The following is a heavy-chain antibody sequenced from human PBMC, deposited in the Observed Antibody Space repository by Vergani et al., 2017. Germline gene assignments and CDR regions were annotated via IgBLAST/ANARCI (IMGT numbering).Heavy chain of an antibody. D-gene: IGHD5-12*01. CDR3: AKANPRNSGYGYLYYYHAMDV. V-gene: IGHV3-23*01. Sequence: EVQLLESGGDLVQPGGSLRLSCAASGFTFNHYAMNWVRQAPGKGLEWVSGISGSGGSTYYAGSVKGRFTISSDRSKNTLYLQMNSLSAGDTAVYYCAKANPRNSGYGYLYYYHAMDVWGQGTTVTVSS. J-gene: IGHJ6*02. CDR2: ISGSGGST. CDR1: GFTFNHYA.